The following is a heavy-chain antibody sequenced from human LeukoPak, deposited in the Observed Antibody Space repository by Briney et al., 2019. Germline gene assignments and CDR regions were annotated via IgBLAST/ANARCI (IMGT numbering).Heavy chain of an antibody. Sequence: ASVKVSCKASGGTFSCYAISWVRQAPGQGLEWMGRIIPILGIANYAQKFQGRVTITADKSTSTAYMELSSLRPEDTAVYYCARGLEHWSDPWGQGTLVTVSS. CDR3: ARGLEHWSDP. CDR1: GGTFSCYA. V-gene: IGHV1-69*04. J-gene: IGHJ5*02. D-gene: IGHD5-12*01. CDR2: IIPILGIA.